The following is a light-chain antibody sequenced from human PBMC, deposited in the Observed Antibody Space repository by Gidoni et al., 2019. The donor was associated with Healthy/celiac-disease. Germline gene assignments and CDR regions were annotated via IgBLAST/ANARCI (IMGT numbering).Light chain of an antibody. CDR2: GAS. J-gene: IGKJ1*01. Sequence: EIVLTQSPGTLSLSPGERATLSCRASQSVSSSYLARYQQTPGQAPRLLIYGASSRATGIPDRFSGSGSGTDFTLTISRLEPEDFAVYYCQQYGSSRWTFGQGTKVEIK. V-gene: IGKV3-20*01. CDR1: QSVSSSY. CDR3: QQYGSSRWT.